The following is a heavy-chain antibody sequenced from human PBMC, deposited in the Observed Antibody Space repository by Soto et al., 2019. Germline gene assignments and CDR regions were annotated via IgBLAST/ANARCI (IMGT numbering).Heavy chain of an antibody. CDR2: IWYDGSNK. CDR1: GFTFSSYG. CDR3: ARDWYRGGGTYHWYFDL. V-gene: IGHV3-33*01. Sequence: PGGSLRLSCAASGFTFSSYGMHWVRQAPGKGLEWVAVIWYDGSNKYYADSVKGRFTISRDNSKNTLYLQMNSLRAEDTAVYYCARDWYRGGGTYHWYFDLWGRGTLVPVSS. J-gene: IGHJ2*01. D-gene: IGHD1-26*01.